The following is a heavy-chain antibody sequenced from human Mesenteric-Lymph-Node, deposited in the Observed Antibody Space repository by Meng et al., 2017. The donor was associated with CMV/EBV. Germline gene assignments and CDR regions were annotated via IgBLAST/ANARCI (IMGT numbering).Heavy chain of an antibody. V-gene: IGHV1-8*01. J-gene: IGHJ5*02. CDR1: GYTFTSYD. CDR2: MNPNSGNT. D-gene: IGHD1-26*01. Sequence: ASVKVSCKASGYTFTSYDINWVRQATGQGLEWMGWMNPNSGNTGYAQKFQGRVTMTRNTSISTAYLELSSLRSEDTALYYCARGRLVGGIDWFDPWGQGTLVTVSS. CDR3: ARGRLVGGIDWFDP.